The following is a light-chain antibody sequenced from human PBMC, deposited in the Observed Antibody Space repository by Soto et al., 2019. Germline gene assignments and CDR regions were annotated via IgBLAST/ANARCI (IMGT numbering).Light chain of an antibody. J-gene: IGLJ1*01. CDR3: CSYAGRSTRV. V-gene: IGLV2-23*01. CDR2: EGN. CDR1: SSDVGNYNL. Sequence: QSALTQPASVSGSPGQSITISCTGTSSDVGNYNLVSWYQQHPGKAPKLMIYEGNERPSGVSNRFSGSKSGNTASLTISGLQAEDEAEYYCCSYAGRSTRVFGTGTKLTVL.